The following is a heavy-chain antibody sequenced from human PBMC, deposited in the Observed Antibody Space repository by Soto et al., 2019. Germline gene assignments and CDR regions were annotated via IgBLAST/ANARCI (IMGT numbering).Heavy chain of an antibody. D-gene: IGHD3-22*01. CDR3: AKDRDSRYYYGMDV. J-gene: IGHJ6*02. Sequence: QVQLVESGGGVVQPGRSLRLSCAASGFTFSSYGMHWVRQAPGKGLEWVAVISYDGSNKYYADSVKGRFTISRDNSKNTLYLKMNSLRAEDTAVYYCAKDRDSRYYYGMDVWGQGTTVTVSS. V-gene: IGHV3-30*18. CDR1: GFTFSSYG. CDR2: ISYDGSNK.